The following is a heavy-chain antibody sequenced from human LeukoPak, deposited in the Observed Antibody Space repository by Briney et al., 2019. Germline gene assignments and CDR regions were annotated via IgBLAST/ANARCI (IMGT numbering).Heavy chain of an antibody. J-gene: IGHJ4*02. CDR3: ARGYCTNGVCFYLDY. D-gene: IGHD2-8*01. V-gene: IGHV3-74*01. Sequence: GGSLRLSCAASGFTFRNFWMHWVRQVPGKGLVWVSRINTDGTDTDYADSVKGRFTISRDHAPNTLYLQMNSLRDEDAAVYYCARGYCTNGVCFYLDYWGQGSLVTVSS. CDR2: INTDGTDT. CDR1: GFTFRNFW.